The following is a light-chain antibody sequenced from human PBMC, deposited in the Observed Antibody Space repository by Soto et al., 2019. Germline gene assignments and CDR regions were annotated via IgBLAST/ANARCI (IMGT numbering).Light chain of an antibody. CDR1: SSDVGSYNL. V-gene: IGLV2-23*01. CDR3: CSYAGSSTYV. Sequence: QSALTQPASVSGSPGQSITISCTGTSSDVGSYNLVSWYQQHPGKAPKLMMYEGSKRPSGVSNRFSGSKSGNTASLTISGLQAEYEADYYCCSYAGSSTYVFGTGTKLTVL. J-gene: IGLJ1*01. CDR2: EGS.